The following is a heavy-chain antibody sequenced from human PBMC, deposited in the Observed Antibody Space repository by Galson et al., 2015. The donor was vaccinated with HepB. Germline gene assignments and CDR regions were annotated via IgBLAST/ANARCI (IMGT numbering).Heavy chain of an antibody. V-gene: IGHV1-18*01. CDR2: ISAYNGNT. Sequence: SVKVSCKASGYTFTSYGIGWVRQAPGQGLEWMGWISAYNGNTNYAQKLQGRVTMTTDTSTSTAYMELRSLRSDDTAVYYCATLANPPYSSGWYFPPYYYYYYMDVWGKGTTVTVSS. CDR1: GYTFTSYG. CDR3: ATLANPPYSSGWYFPPYYYYYYMDV. J-gene: IGHJ6*03. D-gene: IGHD6-19*01.